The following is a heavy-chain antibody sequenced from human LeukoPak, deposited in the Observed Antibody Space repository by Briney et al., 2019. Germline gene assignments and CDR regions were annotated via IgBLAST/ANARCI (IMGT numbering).Heavy chain of an antibody. CDR3: ARAGSGWYAINY. D-gene: IGHD6-19*01. V-gene: IGHV1-69*04. J-gene: IGHJ4*02. CDR1: GGTFSSYA. Sequence: SVKVSCKASGGTFSSYAISWVRQAPGQGLEWMGRIIPILGIANYAQKFQGRVTITADKSTSTAYMELSSLRSEDTAVYYCARAGSGWYAINYWGQGTLVTVSS. CDR2: IIPILGIA.